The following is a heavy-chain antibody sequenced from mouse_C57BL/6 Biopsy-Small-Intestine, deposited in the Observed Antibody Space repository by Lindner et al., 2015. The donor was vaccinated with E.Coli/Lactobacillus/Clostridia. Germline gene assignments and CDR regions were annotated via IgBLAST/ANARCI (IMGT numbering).Heavy chain of an antibody. CDR2: ISDGGSYT. CDR1: GFTFSSYA. CDR3: ARDQAYYSNYYFDY. D-gene: IGHD2-5*01. Sequence: VQLQESGGGLVKPGGSLKLSCAASGFTFSSYAMSWVCQTPEKRLEWVATISDGGSYTYYPDNVKGRFTISRDNAKNNLYLQMSHLKSEDTAMYYCARDQAYYSNYYFDYWGQGTTLTVSS. J-gene: IGHJ2*01. V-gene: IGHV5-4*01.